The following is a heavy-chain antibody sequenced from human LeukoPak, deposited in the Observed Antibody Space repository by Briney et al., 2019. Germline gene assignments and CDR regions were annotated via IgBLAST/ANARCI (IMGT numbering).Heavy chain of an antibody. Sequence: GGSLRLSCAASGFTFNNAWMSWVRQAPGKGLECVGLIKSTTDGGTTDYAAPVQGRFSISRDDSKNTLYLQMNSLRAEDTAVYYCARDTRRGGYKTKSFDYWGQGTLVTVSS. CDR1: GFTFNNAW. J-gene: IGHJ4*02. CDR3: ARDTRRGGYKTKSFDY. V-gene: IGHV3-15*05. D-gene: IGHD5-24*01. CDR2: IKSTTDGGTT.